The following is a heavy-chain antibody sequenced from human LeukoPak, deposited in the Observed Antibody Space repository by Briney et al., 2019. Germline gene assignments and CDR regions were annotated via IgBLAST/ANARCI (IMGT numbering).Heavy chain of an antibody. CDR1: GDSISSDY. V-gene: IGHV4-59*08. J-gene: IGHJ6*03. D-gene: IGHD5-12*01. Sequence: SETLSLTCAVSGDSISSDYWSWIRQPPGKGLEWIGYIYYTGSTNYSPSLKSRVTISVDTSKNQFSLKLSSVTAADTAVYYCARARDSGYDVYYYYMDVWGKGTTVTISS. CDR3: ARARDSGYDVYYYYMDV. CDR2: IYYTGST.